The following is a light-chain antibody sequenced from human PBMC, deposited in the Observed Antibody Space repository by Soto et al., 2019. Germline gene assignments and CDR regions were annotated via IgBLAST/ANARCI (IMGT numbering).Light chain of an antibody. Sequence: DIVMTQSPLSLPVTPGEPASISCRSSQSLLHSNGYNYFDWYLQKPGQSPQLLIYLGSNRASGVPDRFSGSGSGTDFTLKISRVEAYDVGVYYCMQALQTPYTFGQGTKLEIK. CDR1: QSLLHSNGYNY. CDR3: MQALQTPYT. J-gene: IGKJ2*01. V-gene: IGKV2-28*01. CDR2: LGS.